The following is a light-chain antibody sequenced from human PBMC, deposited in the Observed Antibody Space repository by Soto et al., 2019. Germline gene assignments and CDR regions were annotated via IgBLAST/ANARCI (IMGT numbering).Light chain of an antibody. V-gene: IGLV2-14*01. Sequence: QSALTQPASVSGSPGQSITISCTGTSSDVGAYDFVSWYQHYPGKAPKLVTFDVTHRPPGISDRFSGSKSANTASLTISGRQDEGEAIYSSSSYTIGSTLVFGGGTKLT. CDR3: SSYTIGSTLV. J-gene: IGLJ2*01. CDR2: DVT. CDR1: SSDVGAYDF.